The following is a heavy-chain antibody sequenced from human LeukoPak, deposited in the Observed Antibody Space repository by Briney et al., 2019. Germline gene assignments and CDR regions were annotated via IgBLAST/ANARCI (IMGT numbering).Heavy chain of an antibody. CDR3: AKDRGGGSQLGDAFDV. Sequence: GRSLRLSCAASGFTFDDYAMHWVRQAPGKGLEWVSGISYSSATIGYVDSVKGRFIISRDNAKNSLYLQMNSLRAEDTALYFCAKDRGGGSQLGDAFDVWGQGTMVSVSS. J-gene: IGHJ3*01. V-gene: IGHV3-9*01. CDR1: GFTFDDYA. D-gene: IGHD2-15*01. CDR2: ISYSSATI.